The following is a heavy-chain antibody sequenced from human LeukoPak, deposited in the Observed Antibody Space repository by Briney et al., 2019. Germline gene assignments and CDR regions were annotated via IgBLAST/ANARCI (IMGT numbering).Heavy chain of an antibody. Sequence: SETLSLTCTVSGGSISSGDYYWSWIRQPPGKGLEWIASIYNSGTTYYNPSIKSRITIFVDTSKNQVSLKLRSVTAADTAVYYCARHAVEGKCYYFNYWGQGSLVTVSS. CDR1: GGSISSGDYY. CDR2: IYNSGTT. CDR3: ARHAVEGKCYYFNY. D-gene: IGHD2-8*01. J-gene: IGHJ4*02. V-gene: IGHV4-39*01.